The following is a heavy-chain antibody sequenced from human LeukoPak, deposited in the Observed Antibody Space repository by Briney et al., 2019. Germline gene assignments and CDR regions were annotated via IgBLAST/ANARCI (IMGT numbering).Heavy chain of an antibody. J-gene: IGHJ4*02. CDR2: ISSSGSTI. Sequence: PGGSLRLSCAASGFTFSDYYMSWIRQAPGKGLEWVSYISSSGSTIYYADSVKGRFTISRDNSKNTLYLQMNSLRAEDTAVYYCAKKYYNDGSGYYYDDWGQGTLVTVSS. CDR3: AKKYYNDGSGYYYDD. V-gene: IGHV3-11*01. D-gene: IGHD3-22*01. CDR1: GFTFSDYY.